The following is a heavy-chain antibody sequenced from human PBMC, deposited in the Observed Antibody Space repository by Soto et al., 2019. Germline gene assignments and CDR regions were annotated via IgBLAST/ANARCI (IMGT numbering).Heavy chain of an antibody. CDR2: ISAYNGNT. Sequence: QVQLVRSGAEVKKPGASVKVSCKASGYTFTSYGISWVRQAPGQGLEWMGWISAYNGNTNYAQKRQGRATXTXDXXTSTAYMELRSLRSDDTAVYYCASERGYGDYDSGYWGQGTLVTVSS. V-gene: IGHV1-18*01. CDR3: ASERGYGDYDSGY. CDR1: GYTFTSYG. J-gene: IGHJ4*02. D-gene: IGHD4-17*01.